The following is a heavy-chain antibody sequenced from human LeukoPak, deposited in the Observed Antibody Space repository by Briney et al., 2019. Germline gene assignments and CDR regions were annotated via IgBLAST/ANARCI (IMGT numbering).Heavy chain of an antibody. Sequence: GGSLRLSCAASGFTFTNYAMTWVRQGPGKGLEWVSSIGGSGDNTFYADSVKDRFTISRDNSKNTLFLQMNSLRAEDTAVYYCAKGRGTTVTSAANYWGQGTLVTVSS. J-gene: IGHJ4*02. CDR3: AKGRGTTVTSAANY. V-gene: IGHV3-23*01. CDR1: GFTFTNYA. D-gene: IGHD4-17*01. CDR2: IGGSGDNT.